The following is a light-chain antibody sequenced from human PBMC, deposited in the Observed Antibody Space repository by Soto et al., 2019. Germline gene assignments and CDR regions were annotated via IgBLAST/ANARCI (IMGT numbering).Light chain of an antibody. J-gene: IGKJ1*01. Sequence: QMTQSPSSLSASVGDRVTITCRASQGIRNDLYWYQQKPGKAPRVLIYAAAGLQSGIPSRFSGSGSGTDFTLTITSLQPEDFATYYCLQDYNYPWTFGQGTKVEIK. V-gene: IGKV1-6*01. CDR2: AAA. CDR1: QGIRND. CDR3: LQDYNYPWT.